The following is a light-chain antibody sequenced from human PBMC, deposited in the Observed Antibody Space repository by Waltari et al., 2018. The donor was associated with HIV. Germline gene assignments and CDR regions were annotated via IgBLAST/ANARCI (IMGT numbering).Light chain of an antibody. CDR3: LSYDRSLRFV. CDR2: QGT. CDR1: KLGNKY. Sequence: SYELTQPPSVSVSPGQTASITCSGDKLGNKYACWYHQKAGQSPVLVIYQGTKRPSGIPERFSGAKSGTSASLAITGLQAEDEATYYCLSYDRSLRFVFGSGTKVSVL. J-gene: IGLJ1*01. V-gene: IGLV3-1*01.